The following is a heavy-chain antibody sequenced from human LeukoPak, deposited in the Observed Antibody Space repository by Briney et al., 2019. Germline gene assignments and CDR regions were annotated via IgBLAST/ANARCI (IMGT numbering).Heavy chain of an antibody. V-gene: IGHV3-23*01. CDR1: GFTFSRFA. Sequence: GGSLRLSCAVSGFTFSRFAMSWVRQAPGKGLEWVSSISNSGDKTFYADSVKGQFTISRDNSKNTLYLQMNSQRAEDTAVYYCASRYIYGDFGRLDAFDIWGQGTMVTVS. J-gene: IGHJ3*02. D-gene: IGHD4-17*01. CDR2: ISNSGDKT. CDR3: ASRYIYGDFGRLDAFDI.